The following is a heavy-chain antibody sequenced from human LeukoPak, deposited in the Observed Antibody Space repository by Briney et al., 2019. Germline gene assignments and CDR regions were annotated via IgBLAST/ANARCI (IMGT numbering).Heavy chain of an antibody. CDR1: GFTFNTYA. CDR2: ITGSGGTT. CDR3: AKDPSPLYYYYGMDV. V-gene: IGHV3-23*01. J-gene: IGHJ6*02. Sequence: GGSLRLSCAASGFTFNTYAMSWVRQAPGQGLEWVSTITGSGGTTYYADSVKGRFTISRDNSKNTLYLQMNSLSAEDTAVYYCAKDPSPLYYYYGMDVWGQGTTVTVSS.